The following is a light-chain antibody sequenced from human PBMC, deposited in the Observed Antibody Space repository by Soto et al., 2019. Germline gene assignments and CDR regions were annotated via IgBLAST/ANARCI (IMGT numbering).Light chain of an antibody. CDR2: AAS. V-gene: IGKV1-39*01. CDR1: QSISSY. CDR3: QQSYRTPRT. Sequence: DIQMTQSPSSLSASVGDRVTITYRASQSISSYLNWYQQKPGKAPKLLIYAASSLQSGVPSRFSGSGAGTDFTLTISSLQPEDFATYYCQQSYRTPRTFGQGTTVDIK. J-gene: IGKJ1*01.